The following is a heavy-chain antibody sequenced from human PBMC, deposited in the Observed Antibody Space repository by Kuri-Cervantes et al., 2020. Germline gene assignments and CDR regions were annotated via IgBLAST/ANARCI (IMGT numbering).Heavy chain of an antibody. J-gene: IGHJ6*03. Sequence: ASVKVSCKASGYTFTSYYMHWVRQAPGQGLEWMGIINPSGGSTRYAQKFQGRVTMTRDTSTSTVYMELSSLRSEDTAVHYCARGGPYGDYVEDYYYYYMDVWGKGTTVTVSS. CDR1: GYTFTSYY. V-gene: IGHV1-46*01. CDR3: ARGGPYGDYVEDYYYYYMDV. D-gene: IGHD4-17*01. CDR2: INPSGGST.